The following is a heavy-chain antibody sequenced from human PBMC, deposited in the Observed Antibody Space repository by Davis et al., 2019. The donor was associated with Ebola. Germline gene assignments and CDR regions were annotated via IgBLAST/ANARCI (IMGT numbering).Heavy chain of an antibody. V-gene: IGHV1-8*01. CDR2: MNPNSGNT. Sequence: ASVKVSCKASGYTFTSYDINWVRQATGQGLEWMGWMNPNSGNTGYAQKFQGRVTMTRNTSISTAYMELSSLRSEDTAVYYCARTRRYNWTQVDYWGQGTLVTVSS. CDR3: ARTRRYNWTQVDY. CDR1: GYTFTSYD. J-gene: IGHJ4*02. D-gene: IGHD1-20*01.